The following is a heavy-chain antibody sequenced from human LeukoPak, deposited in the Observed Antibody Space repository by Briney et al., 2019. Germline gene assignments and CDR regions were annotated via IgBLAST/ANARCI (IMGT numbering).Heavy chain of an antibody. CDR2: ISGSGGST. J-gene: IGHJ6*02. Sequence: GGSLRLSCAASGFTFSSYAMSWVRQTPGKGLEWVSAISGSGGSTYYADSVKGRFTISRDNSKNTLYLQMNSLRAEDTAVYYCAKSAGDCCSTSCYDRGGFYYYGMDVWGQGTTVTVSS. CDR3: AKSAGDCCSTSCYDRGGFYYYGMDV. D-gene: IGHD2-2*01. V-gene: IGHV3-23*01. CDR1: GFTFSSYA.